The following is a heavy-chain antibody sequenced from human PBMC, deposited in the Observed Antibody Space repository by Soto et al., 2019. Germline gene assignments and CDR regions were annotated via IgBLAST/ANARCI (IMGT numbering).Heavy chain of an antibody. V-gene: IGHV1-69*06. CDR2: IIPIFDTA. Sequence: SVKVCYKASVGTFGSYAISWVRHAPGQGLEWMGGIIPIFDTANYAQKFQGRVTITADKSTSTAYMKLSSLKSEDTAVYYCARDAHYDILTGYYSSFDYWGQGTLVTVSS. J-gene: IGHJ4*02. CDR1: VGTFGSYA. D-gene: IGHD3-9*01. CDR3: ARDAHYDILTGYYSSFDY.